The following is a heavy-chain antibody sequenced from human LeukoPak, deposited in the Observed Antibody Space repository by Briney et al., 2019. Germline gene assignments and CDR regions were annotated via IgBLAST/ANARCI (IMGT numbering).Heavy chain of an antibody. D-gene: IGHD5-24*01. CDR2: VNAGNGNT. CDR1: GYSFSTYT. CDR3: AREIDRDDYNRFFDY. V-gene: IGHV1-3*01. J-gene: IGHJ4*02. Sequence: ASVKVSCKASGYSFSTYTMNWVRQAPGQRLEWMGWVNAGNGNTKYSQKFQGRVTITRDTSASTAYMEMRSLRSEDTAVYYCAREIDRDDYNRFFDYWGQGTLVTVSS.